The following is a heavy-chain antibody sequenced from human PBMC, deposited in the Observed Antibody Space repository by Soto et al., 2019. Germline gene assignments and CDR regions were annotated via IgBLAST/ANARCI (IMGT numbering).Heavy chain of an antibody. CDR1: GGSIISYY. J-gene: IGHJ6*03. D-gene: IGHD3-3*01. CDR3: ARDQEGSPNYVFWSGLGPRNGMYYYYMDV. V-gene: IGHV4-59*01. Sequence: PSETLSLTCTVSGGSIISYYWSWIRQPPGKGLEWIGYIYYSGSTNYTPSLKSRVTISVDTSKNPFSLKLSSVTAADTAVYYCARDQEGSPNYVFWSGLGPRNGMYYYYMDVWGKGTTVTVSS. CDR2: IYYSGST.